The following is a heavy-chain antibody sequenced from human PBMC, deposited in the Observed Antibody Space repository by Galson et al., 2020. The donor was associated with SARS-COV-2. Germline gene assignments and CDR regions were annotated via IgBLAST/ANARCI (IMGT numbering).Heavy chain of an antibody. V-gene: IGHV4-39*01. CDR1: GGSISSSSYY. Sequence: SETLSLTCTVSGGSISSSSYYWGWIRQPPGKGLEWIGSTYYRGTTYNNPSLKSRVTISVDTSKNQFSLKLSSVTAADTAVYYCARHVDTAMARSRQTYYFDYWGQGTLVTVSS. CDR2: TYYRGTT. J-gene: IGHJ4*02. CDR3: ARHVDTAMARSRQTYYFDY. D-gene: IGHD5-18*01.